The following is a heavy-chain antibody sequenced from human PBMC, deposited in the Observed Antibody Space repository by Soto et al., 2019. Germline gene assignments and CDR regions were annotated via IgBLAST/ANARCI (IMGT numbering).Heavy chain of an antibody. J-gene: IGHJ4*02. CDR2: IWYDGSNK. CDR1: GFTFSSYG. Sequence: LRLSCAASGFTFSSYGMHWVRQAPGKGLEWVAVIWYDGSNKYYADSVKGRFTISRDNSKNTLYLQMNSLRAEDTAVYYCARGVDPTYYFDYWGQGTLVTVSS. V-gene: IGHV3-33*01. D-gene: IGHD3-16*01. CDR3: ARGVDPTYYFDY.